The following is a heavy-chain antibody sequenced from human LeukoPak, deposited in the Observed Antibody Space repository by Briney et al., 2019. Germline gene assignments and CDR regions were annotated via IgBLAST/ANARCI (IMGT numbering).Heavy chain of an antibody. V-gene: IGHV4-59*12. CDR1: GDSISPYY. J-gene: IGHJ6*02. CDR2: IYYRGNS. CDR3: ARDLGPLSGDGMDV. D-gene: IGHD5/OR15-5a*01. Sequence: PSETLSLTCTVSGDSISPYYWSWIRQPPGKGPEWIGYIYYRGNSKNNPSLKSRVTMSLDTSKNQFSLRLSSVTAADTAVYYCARDLGPLSGDGMDVWGQGATVIVSS.